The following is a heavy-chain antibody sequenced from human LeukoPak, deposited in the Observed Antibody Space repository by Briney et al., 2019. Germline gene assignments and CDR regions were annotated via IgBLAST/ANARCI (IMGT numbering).Heavy chain of an antibody. CDR2: INHSGST. CDR1: GGSFSGYY. J-gene: IGHJ4*02. Sequence: SETLSLTCAVYGGSFSGYYWSWIRQPPGKGLEWIGEINHSGSTNYNPSLKSRVTISVDTSKNQLSLKLSSVTAADTAVYYCARVRLSVITFRVSDVIDYWGQGTLVTVSS. CDR3: ARVRLSVITFRVSDVIDY. V-gene: IGHV4-34*01. D-gene: IGHD3-16*01.